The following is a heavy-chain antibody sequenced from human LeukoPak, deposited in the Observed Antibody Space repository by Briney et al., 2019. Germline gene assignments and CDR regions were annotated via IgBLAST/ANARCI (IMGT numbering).Heavy chain of an antibody. CDR3: ARDQIAARQYYYYGMDV. Sequence: SETLSLTCTVSGGSISSYYWSWIRQPPGKGLEWIGYIYYSGSTNYNPSLKSRVTISVDTSKNQFSLKLSSVAAADTAVYYCARDQIAARQYYYYGMDVWGQGTTVTVSS. D-gene: IGHD6-6*01. CDR1: GGSISSYY. V-gene: IGHV4-59*01. J-gene: IGHJ6*02. CDR2: IYYSGST.